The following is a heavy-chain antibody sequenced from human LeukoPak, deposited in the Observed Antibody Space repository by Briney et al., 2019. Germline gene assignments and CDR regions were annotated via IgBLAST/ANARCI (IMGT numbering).Heavy chain of an antibody. CDR3: VKSGGYGLIDY. CDR2: IYYSGST. V-gene: IGHV4-34*01. D-gene: IGHD1-26*01. Sequence: SETLSLTCAVSGGSFSGYYWSWIRQPPGKGLEWIGNIYYSGSTYYNASLQSRVTISIDTFTNQFSLRLNSVTAADTAMYFCVKSGGYGLIDYWGQGTLVTVSS. J-gene: IGHJ4*02. CDR1: GGSFSGYY.